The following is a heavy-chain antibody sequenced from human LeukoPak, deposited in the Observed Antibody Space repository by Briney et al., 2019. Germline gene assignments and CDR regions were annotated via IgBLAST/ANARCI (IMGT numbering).Heavy chain of an antibody. D-gene: IGHD3-10*01. Sequence: GASVKVSCKCSGYTFTSYGIRWVRQAPGQGLEWMGWISDYNGNTNYAQNIQGRVTMNTDTSTNTAYMEMRSLRYDDTAVYYCASHYSGSGSNYDYWGQGTLVTVSS. J-gene: IGHJ4*02. CDR3: ASHYSGSGSNYDY. V-gene: IGHV1-18*01. CDR2: ISDYNGNT. CDR1: GYTFTSYG.